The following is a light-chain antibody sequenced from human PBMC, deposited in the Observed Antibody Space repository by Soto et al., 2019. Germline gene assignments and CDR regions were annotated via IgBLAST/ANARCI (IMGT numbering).Light chain of an antibody. CDR1: SSDVGGFDF. Sequence: QSALTQPRSVSGSPGQSVAISCTATSSDVGGFDFVSWYRQHPGKAPKLVIYDVSKRPSGVPDRFSGSRSGDTASLTISGLQAEDEADYYCCLYTASYSVFGGGTKLTVL. V-gene: IGLV2-11*01. CDR2: DVS. J-gene: IGLJ3*02. CDR3: CLYTASYSV.